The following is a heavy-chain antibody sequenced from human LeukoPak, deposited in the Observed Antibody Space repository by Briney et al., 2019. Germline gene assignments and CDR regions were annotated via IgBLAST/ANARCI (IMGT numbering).Heavy chain of an antibody. J-gene: IGHJ4*02. D-gene: IGHD5-18*01. Sequence: PGESLRLSCAASGFTFSSYSMNWVRQAPGKGLEWVAYISSSSNTIDSADSVKGRFTISRDNAKNSLYLQVNSLRAEDTAVYYCARARGYSYGYSDYWGQGTLVTVSS. V-gene: IGHV3-48*01. CDR1: GFTFSSYS. CDR3: ARARGYSYGYSDY. CDR2: ISSSSNTI.